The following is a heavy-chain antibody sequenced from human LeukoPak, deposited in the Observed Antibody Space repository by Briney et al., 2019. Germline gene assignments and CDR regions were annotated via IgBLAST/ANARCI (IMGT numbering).Heavy chain of an antibody. CDR2: IYSGGST. Sequence: PGGSLRLSCAASGFTFSSYGMHWVRQAPGKGLEWVSFIYSGGSTYYADSVKGRFTISRDNSKNTLYLQMNSLRAEDTAVYYCGRGDIVVVPDWGQGTLVTVSS. V-gene: IGHV3-66*01. CDR3: GRGDIVVVPD. D-gene: IGHD2-2*01. J-gene: IGHJ4*02. CDR1: GFTFSSYG.